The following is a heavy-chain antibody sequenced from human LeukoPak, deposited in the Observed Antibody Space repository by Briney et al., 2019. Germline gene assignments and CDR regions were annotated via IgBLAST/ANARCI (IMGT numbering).Heavy chain of an antibody. V-gene: IGHV4-39*07. Sequence: SETLSLTCTVSGGSISSSSYYWGWIRQPPGKGLEWIGSIYYSGSTYYNPSLKSRVTISVDTSKNQFSLKLSSVTAADTAVYYCARGGYSYGFWVRDSFDYWGQGTLVTVSS. CDR1: GGSISSSSYY. CDR3: ARGGYSYGFWVRDSFDY. D-gene: IGHD5-18*01. CDR2: IYYSGST. J-gene: IGHJ4*02.